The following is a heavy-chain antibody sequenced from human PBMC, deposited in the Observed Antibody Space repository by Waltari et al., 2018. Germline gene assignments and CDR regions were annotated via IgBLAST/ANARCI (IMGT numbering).Heavy chain of an antibody. J-gene: IGHJ4*02. CDR2: MNPKSGDA. CDR1: GYTFSSYD. V-gene: IGHV1-8*01. Sequence: QVQLVQSGAEVKKPGASVKISCKTSGYTFSSYDINWVRQASGQGLEWMGWMNPKSGDAGYAQKFQGRVTLTRDTAKGTAYMELSGLGSEDTAVYYCAKDATFGDSSGYFEHWGQGSLLTVSS. D-gene: IGHD3-16*01. CDR3: AKDATFGDSSGYFEH.